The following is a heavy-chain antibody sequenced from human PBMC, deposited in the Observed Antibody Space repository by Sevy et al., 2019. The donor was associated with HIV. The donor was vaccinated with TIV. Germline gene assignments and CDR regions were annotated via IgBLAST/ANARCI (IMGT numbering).Heavy chain of an antibody. CDR3: ARGVRDFWSGYPDY. D-gene: IGHD3-3*01. CDR1: GFTFSSYI. J-gene: IGHJ4*02. CDR2: ISSSSSYI. V-gene: IGHV3-21*01. Sequence: GGSLRLSCAASGFTFSSYIMNWVRQAPGKGLEWVSSISSSSSYIYYADSVKGRFTISRDNAKNSLYLQMNSPRVEDTAVYYCARGVRDFWSGYPDYWGQGTLVTVSS.